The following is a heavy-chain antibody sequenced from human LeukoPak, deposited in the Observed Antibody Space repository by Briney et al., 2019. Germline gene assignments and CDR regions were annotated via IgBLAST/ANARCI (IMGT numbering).Heavy chain of an antibody. CDR1: GGSVRSGNYF. CDR3: ARVDWWFDIMTGWPAITNNGMDV. Sequence: PSETLSLTCTVSGGSVRSGNYFWGWIRQSPGKGLEWIGYIYFRGNTKYSPALESRVTISEGPSKNQFSLRLTSLTAADTAVYYCARVDWWFDIMTGWPAITNNGMDVWGQGTTVIVSS. D-gene: IGHD3-9*01. CDR2: IYFRGNT. J-gene: IGHJ6*02. V-gene: IGHV4-61*01.